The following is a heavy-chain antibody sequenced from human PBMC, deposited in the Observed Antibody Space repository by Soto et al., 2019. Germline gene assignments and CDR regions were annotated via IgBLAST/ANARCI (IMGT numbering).Heavy chain of an antibody. D-gene: IGHD6-25*01. V-gene: IGHV1-69*13. J-gene: IGHJ6*02. CDR3: ASVEGLRHIAASNYYYGMDV. CDR1: GGTFSSYA. CDR2: IIPIFGTA. Sequence: GASVKVSCKASGGTFSSYAISWVRQAPGQGLEWMGGIIPIFGTANYAQKFQGRVTITADESTSTAYMELSSLRSEDTAVYYCASVEGLRHIAASNYYYGMDVWGQGTTVTVSS.